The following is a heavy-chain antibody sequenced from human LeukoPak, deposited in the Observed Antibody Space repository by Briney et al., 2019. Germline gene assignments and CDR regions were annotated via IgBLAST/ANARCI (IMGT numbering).Heavy chain of an antibody. CDR2: IKGKTDGGTT. V-gene: IGHV3-15*01. CDR3: TTEGPFDSSGYSVSPY. D-gene: IGHD3-22*01. CDR1: GFTFSNAW. Sequence: GGSLRLSCAASGFTFSNAWMSWVRQAPGKGLEWVGHIKGKTDGGTTDYAAPVKGRFTISRDDSKNTLYLQMNSLKTEDTAVYSCTTEGPFDSSGYSVSPYWGQGTLVTVSS. J-gene: IGHJ4*02.